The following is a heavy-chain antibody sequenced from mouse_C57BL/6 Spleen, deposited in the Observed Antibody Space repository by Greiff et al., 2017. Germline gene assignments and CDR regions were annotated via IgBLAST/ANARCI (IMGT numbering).Heavy chain of an antibody. Sequence: VHLQQSGAELVKPGASAKISCKASGYAFSSYWMNWVKQRPGKGLEWIGQIYPGDGDTNYNGKFKGKATLTADKSSSTAYMQLSSLTSEDSAVYFCARWSYWYFDVWGTGTTVTVSS. CDR3: ARWSYWYFDV. V-gene: IGHV1-80*01. CDR2: IYPGDGDT. CDR1: GYAFSSYW. J-gene: IGHJ1*03.